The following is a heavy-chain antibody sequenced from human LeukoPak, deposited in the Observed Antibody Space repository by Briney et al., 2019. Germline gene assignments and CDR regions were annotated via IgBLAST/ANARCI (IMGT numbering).Heavy chain of an antibody. V-gene: IGHV4-39*01. Sequence: SETLSLTCTVSGGSIGSGSFYWGWIRQPPGKGLEWIGNTYYGGTAYYNPALYNPSLTYSKPSLQSRVSISLDTSKNQVSLNLTSVTASDTAVYFCARQTPYFWGSYRPDYFDSWGQGILVTVSS. CDR3: ARQTPYFWGSYRPDYFDS. CDR1: GGSIGSGSFY. J-gene: IGHJ4*02. D-gene: IGHD3-16*02. CDR2: TYYGGTAYYNPALYNPSLT.